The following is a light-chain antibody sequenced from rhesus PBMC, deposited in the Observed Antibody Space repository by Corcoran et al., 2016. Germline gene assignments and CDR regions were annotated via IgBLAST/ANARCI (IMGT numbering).Light chain of an antibody. J-gene: IGKJ3*01. CDR1: QGISSW. Sequence: DIQMTQSPSSLSASVGDKVTITCRASQGISSWLAWYQQKPGKAPKLLIYAASSLKSGVPSRLRGSGSGTDYTLTISSLQPEDFATYYCQQGYNTPFAFGPGTKLDIK. CDR3: QQGYNTPFA. V-gene: IGKV1-18*01. CDR2: AAS.